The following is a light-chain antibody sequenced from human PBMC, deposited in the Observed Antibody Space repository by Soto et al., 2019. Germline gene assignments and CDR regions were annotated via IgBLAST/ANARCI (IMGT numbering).Light chain of an antibody. Sequence: AIQMTQSPSSLSASVGDRVTITCRASQGIRNDLGWYQQKPGKAPKLLIYAASSLQSGVPSRFSGSRSGTEFTRTISSLQTEDFATYYCIQDYNYPWTFGQGTKVEIK. V-gene: IGKV1-6*01. CDR1: QGIRND. J-gene: IGKJ1*01. CDR3: IQDYNYPWT. CDR2: AAS.